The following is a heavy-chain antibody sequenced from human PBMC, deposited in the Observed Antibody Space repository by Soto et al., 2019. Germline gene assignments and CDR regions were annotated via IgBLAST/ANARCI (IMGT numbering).Heavy chain of an antibody. Sequence: VQLLESGGGLVQPGGSLRLSCAASGFTFSSYAMSWVRQAPGKGLEWVAVISYDGSNKYYADSVKGRFTISRDNSKNTLYLQMNSLRAEDTAVYYCARDSGPFDYWGQGTLVTVSS. V-gene: IGHV3-30-3*01. CDR3: ARDSGPFDY. J-gene: IGHJ4*02. CDR2: ISYDGSNK. D-gene: IGHD6-25*01. CDR1: GFTFSSYA.